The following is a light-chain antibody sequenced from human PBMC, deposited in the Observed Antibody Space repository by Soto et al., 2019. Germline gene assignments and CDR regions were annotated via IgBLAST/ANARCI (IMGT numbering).Light chain of an antibody. CDR2: DVS. J-gene: IGLJ1*01. CDR1: SSDVGGYNY. Sequence: QSVLTQPASVSGSPGQSITISCTGTSSDVGGYNYVSWYQQHPGKVLKLMIYDVSNRPSGVSNRFSGSKSGNTASLTISGLQAEDEADYYCSSYTGSSTLYVFGSGTKVTVL. V-gene: IGLV2-14*03. CDR3: SSYTGSSTLYV.